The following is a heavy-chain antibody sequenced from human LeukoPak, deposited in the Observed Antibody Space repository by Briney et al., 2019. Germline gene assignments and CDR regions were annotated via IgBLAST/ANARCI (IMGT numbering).Heavy chain of an antibody. D-gene: IGHD2-2*02. Sequence: SETLSLTCTVSGGSISSYYWSWIRQPPGKGLEWIGYIYYSGTTNYNPSLKSRVTISVDTSKNQFSLKLSSVTAADTAVYYCARESIRGLYPPGEGRSFDYWGQGTLVTVSS. CDR1: GGSISSYY. J-gene: IGHJ4*02. V-gene: IGHV4-59*01. CDR2: IYYSGTT. CDR3: ARESIRGLYPPGEGRSFDY.